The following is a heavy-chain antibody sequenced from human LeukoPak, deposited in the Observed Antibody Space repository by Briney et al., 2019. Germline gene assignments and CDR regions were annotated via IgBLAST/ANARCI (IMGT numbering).Heavy chain of an antibody. D-gene: IGHD4-17*01. CDR1: GFTFSDAA. V-gene: IGHV3-30-3*01. CDR2: ISNDADNE. CDR3: ARGHEPGDYYFDS. J-gene: IGHJ4*02. Sequence: PGGSLRLSCEASGFTFSDAAMHWVRQTPGKGLEWVAVISNDADNEYYVDFAKGRFSISRDNSKNTLYLQMNSLRTEDTALFYCARGHEPGDYYFDSWGQGTLVTVSS.